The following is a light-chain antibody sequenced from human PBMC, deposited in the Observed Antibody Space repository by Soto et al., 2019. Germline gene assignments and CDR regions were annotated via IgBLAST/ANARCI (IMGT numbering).Light chain of an antibody. CDR2: LNSDGSH. J-gene: IGLJ2*01. CDR1: SGHSSYA. Sequence: QSVLTQSPSASASLGASVKLTCTLSSGHSSYAIAWHQQQPEKGPRYLMKLNSDGSHSKGDGIPDRFSGSSSGAERYLTISSLQSEDESDYYCQTWGNGIVVFGGGTKLTVL. V-gene: IGLV4-69*01. CDR3: QTWGNGIVV.